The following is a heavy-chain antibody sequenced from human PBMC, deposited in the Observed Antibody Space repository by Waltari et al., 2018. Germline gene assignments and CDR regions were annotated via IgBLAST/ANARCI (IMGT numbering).Heavy chain of an antibody. J-gene: IGHJ6*02. Sequence: QVQLVQSGAAVKKPGASVKISCQTSEYPFTRSYIPWVRQAPGQGLEWMGIINPSGGSTIYAQKFQGRVTMTRDTSTSTVYMELSSLRSEDTAVYYCALDRGALWMDVWGQGTTVTVSS. CDR3: ALDRGALWMDV. CDR2: INPSGGST. CDR1: EYPFTRSY. D-gene: IGHD2-21*01. V-gene: IGHV1-46*01.